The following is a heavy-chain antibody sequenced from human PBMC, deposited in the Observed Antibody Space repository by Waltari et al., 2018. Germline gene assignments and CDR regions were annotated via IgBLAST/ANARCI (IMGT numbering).Heavy chain of an antibody. CDR1: GGTFSSYA. CDR3: ARGGIAARDWYFDL. D-gene: IGHD6-6*01. V-gene: IGHV1-69*08. CDR2: IIPMCGTA. J-gene: IGHJ2*01. Sequence: QVQLVQSGAEVKKPGSSVKVSCKASGGTFSSYAISWVRPAPGQGLEWIGRIIPMCGTANNAQKFQRRVTITADKSTRTAYMELGSLRSEDTAVYYCARGGIAARDWYFDLWGRGTLVTVAS.